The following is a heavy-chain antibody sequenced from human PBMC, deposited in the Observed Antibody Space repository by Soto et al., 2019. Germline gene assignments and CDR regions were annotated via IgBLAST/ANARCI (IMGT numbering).Heavy chain of an antibody. CDR1: GGSISSGDYY. J-gene: IGHJ4*02. V-gene: IGHV4-61*08. D-gene: IGHD3-10*01. CDR3: ARGKTYYGSDDYYNY. CDR2: IYYSGSP. Sequence: SETLSLTCTVSGGSISSGDYYWSWIRQPLGKGLEWIGYIYYSGSPNYNPSLKSRVTISVDTSKNQFSLKLNSVTAADTAVYYCARGKTYYGSDDYYNYWGQGTLVTVSS.